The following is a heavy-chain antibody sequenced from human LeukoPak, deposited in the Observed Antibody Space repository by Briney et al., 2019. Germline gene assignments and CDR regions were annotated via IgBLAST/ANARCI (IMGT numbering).Heavy chain of an antibody. J-gene: IGHJ4*02. CDR3: ARDLDCSGGSCYDY. CDR2: INPNSGGT. V-gene: IGHV1-2*02. CDR1: GYTFTGYG. D-gene: IGHD2-15*01. Sequence: RASVKVSCKASGYTFTGYGISWVRQAPGQGLEWMGWINPNSGGTNYAQKFQGRVTMTRDTSISTAYMELSRLRSDDTAVYYCARDLDCSGGSCYDYWGQGTLVTVSS.